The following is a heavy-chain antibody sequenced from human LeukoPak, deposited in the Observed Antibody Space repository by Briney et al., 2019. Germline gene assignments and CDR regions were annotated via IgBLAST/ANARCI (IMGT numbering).Heavy chain of an antibody. J-gene: IGHJ4*02. Sequence: GGSLRLSCAASGFTFSSYWMHWVRQAPGKGLVWVSRINSDGSSTSYADSVKGRFTISRDNAKNTLYLQMNSLRAEDTAVYYCARGGQYSYGYNDYWGQGTLVTVSS. V-gene: IGHV3-74*01. D-gene: IGHD5-18*01. CDR3: ARGGQYSYGYNDY. CDR1: GFTFSSYW. CDR2: INSDGSST.